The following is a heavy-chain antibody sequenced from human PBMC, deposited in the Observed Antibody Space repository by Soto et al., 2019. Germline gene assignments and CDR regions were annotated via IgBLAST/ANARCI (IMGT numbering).Heavy chain of an antibody. D-gene: IGHD3-3*01. J-gene: IGHJ4*02. Sequence: VASVEVSWTACGGRLRSNARRWVRQAKRKGLEWMGGMIPLFGKANYAQNFQGRVTFTADESTNTAYMELSSLKSEDTAVYYCSRGRYDFCSVPPHSFFAFWRQGTMVTVSS. V-gene: IGHV1-69*13. CDR1: GGRLRSNA. CDR3: SRGRYDFCSVPPHSFFAF. CDR2: MIPLFGKA.